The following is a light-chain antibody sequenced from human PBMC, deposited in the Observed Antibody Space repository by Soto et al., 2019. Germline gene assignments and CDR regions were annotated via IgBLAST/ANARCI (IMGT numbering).Light chain of an antibody. CDR3: SSYAGSNNYV. CDR1: SSDVGGYNY. Sequence: QSVLTQPPSASGSPGQSVTISCTGTSSDVGGYNYVSWYQQHPGKAPKLMIYEVSKRPSGVPDRFSGSKSGNTASLTVSGLHAEDDADYYCSSYAGSNNYVFGTGTKLTVL. J-gene: IGLJ1*01. CDR2: EVS. V-gene: IGLV2-8*01.